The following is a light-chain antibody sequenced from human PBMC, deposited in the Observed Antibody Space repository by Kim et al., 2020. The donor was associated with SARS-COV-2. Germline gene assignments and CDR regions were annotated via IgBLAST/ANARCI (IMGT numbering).Light chain of an antibody. Sequence: EIVLTQSPATLSLSPGERATLSCRASQSVSSYLAWYQQKPGQAPRLLIYDASNRATAIPARFSGSGSGTDFTHTISSLEPEDFAVYYCQQRSNWITFGQGTRLEIK. V-gene: IGKV3-11*01. CDR1: QSVSSY. J-gene: IGKJ5*01. CDR2: DAS. CDR3: QQRSNWIT.